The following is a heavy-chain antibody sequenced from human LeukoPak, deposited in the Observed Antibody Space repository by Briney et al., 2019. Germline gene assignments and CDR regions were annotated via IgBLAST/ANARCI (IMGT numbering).Heavy chain of an antibody. J-gene: IGHJ4*02. CDR3: AKWGDYDILTGYYVSDF. CDR2: ITGSGDTT. D-gene: IGHD3-9*01. V-gene: IGHV3-23*01. CDR1: GFIFRNDA. Sequence: PGASLRLSCAASGFIFRNDAMSWVRQAPGKGLEWVSAITGSGDTTYYADSVKGRFTISRDNSRNTLYVEMNTLRAEDTAVYYCAKWGDYDILTGYYVSDFWGQGTLVTVSS.